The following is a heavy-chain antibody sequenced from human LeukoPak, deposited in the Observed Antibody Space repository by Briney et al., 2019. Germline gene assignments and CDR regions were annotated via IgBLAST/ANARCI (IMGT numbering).Heavy chain of an antibody. Sequence: LTGGSLRLSCAASGFTFSSYGMHWVRQAPGKGLEWVAFIRYDGSNKYYADSVKGRFTISRDNSKNTLYLQMNSLRAEDTAVYYCAKVQSAAAGPVFDYWGQGTLVTVSS. D-gene: IGHD6-13*01. CDR3: AKVQSAAAGPVFDY. CDR1: GFTFSSYG. CDR2: IRYDGSNK. V-gene: IGHV3-30*02. J-gene: IGHJ4*02.